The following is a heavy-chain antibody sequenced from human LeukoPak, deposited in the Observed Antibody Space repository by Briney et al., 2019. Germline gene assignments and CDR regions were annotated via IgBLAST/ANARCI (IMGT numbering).Heavy chain of an antibody. CDR3: ARSIEDYYDSSGYYYYFDY. J-gene: IGHJ4*02. V-gene: IGHV4-59*08. D-gene: IGHD3-22*01. CDR2: IYYSGST. CDR1: GGSISSYY. Sequence: SETLSLTCTVSGGSISSYYWSWIRQPPGKGLEWIGYIYYSGSTNYNPSLKRRVTISVDTSKNQFSLKLSSVTAADTAVYYCARSIEDYYDSSGYYYYFDYWGQGTLVTVSS.